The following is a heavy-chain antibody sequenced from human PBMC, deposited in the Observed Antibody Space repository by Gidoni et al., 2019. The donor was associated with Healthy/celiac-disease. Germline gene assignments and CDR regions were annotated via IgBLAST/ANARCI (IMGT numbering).Heavy chain of an antibody. V-gene: IGHV3-33*08. D-gene: IGHD3-22*01. CDR1: GFTVSSYG. J-gene: IGHJ6*02. CDR3: ATMITMIVGSGMDV. Sequence: QVQLVESGGGVVQPGRSLRPSCAASGFTVSSYGMHWVRQAPGKGLEWVAVIWYDGSNKYYADSVKGRFTISRDNSKNTVYLQMNSLRAEDTAVYYCATMITMIVGSGMDVWGQGTTVTVSS. CDR2: IWYDGSNK.